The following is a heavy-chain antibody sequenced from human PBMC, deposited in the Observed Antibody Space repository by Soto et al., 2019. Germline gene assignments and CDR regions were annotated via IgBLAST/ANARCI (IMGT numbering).Heavy chain of an antibody. J-gene: IGHJ4*02. Sequence: SVKFSCKASGYTFTSYGIGWVRQAPGQGLEWMGGIIPIFGTANYAQKFQGRVTITADESTSTAYMELSSLRSEDTAVYYCAKEKSRYDRSGYYRPDYWGQGTLVTVS. CDR2: IIPIFGTA. D-gene: IGHD3-22*01. V-gene: IGHV1-69*13. CDR1: GYTFTSYG. CDR3: AKEKSRYDRSGYYRPDY.